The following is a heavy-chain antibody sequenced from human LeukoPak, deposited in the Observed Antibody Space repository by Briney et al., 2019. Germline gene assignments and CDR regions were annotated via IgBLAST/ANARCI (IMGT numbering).Heavy chain of an antibody. Sequence: GGSLRLSCAASGFTFSSYWMHWVRQAPGKGLVWVSRINTDGSSTSYADSVKGRFTISRDNAKNTLYLQMNSLRAEDTAVYYCARDAIVGATNYWGQGTLVTVSS. D-gene: IGHD1-26*01. CDR1: GFTFSSYW. CDR3: ARDAIVGATNY. J-gene: IGHJ4*02. V-gene: IGHV3-74*01. CDR2: INTDGSST.